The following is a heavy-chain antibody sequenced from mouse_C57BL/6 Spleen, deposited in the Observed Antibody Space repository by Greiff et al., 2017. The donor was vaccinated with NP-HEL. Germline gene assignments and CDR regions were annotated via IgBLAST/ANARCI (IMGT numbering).Heavy chain of an antibody. CDR3: ARPTAY. V-gene: IGHV1-50*01. Sequence: QVQLQQPGAELVKPGASVKLSCKASGYTFTSYWMQWVKQRPGQGLEWIGEIDPSDSYTNYNQKFKGKATLTVDTSSSTAYMQLSSLTSEDSAVYYCARPTAYWGQGTLVTVSA. D-gene: IGHD1-1*01. J-gene: IGHJ3*01. CDR2: IDPSDSYT. CDR1: GYTFTSYW.